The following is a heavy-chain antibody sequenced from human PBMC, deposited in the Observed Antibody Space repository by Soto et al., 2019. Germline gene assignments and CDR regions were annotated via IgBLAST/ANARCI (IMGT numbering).Heavy chain of an antibody. CDR3: ANLYDYVWGSYRQVDY. Sequence: GASVKVSCKASGGTFSSYAISWVRQAPGQGLEWMGGIIPIFGTANYAQKFQGRVTITADESTSTAYMELSSLRSEDTAVYYCANLYDYVWGSYRQVDYWGQGTLVTVSS. J-gene: IGHJ4*02. V-gene: IGHV1-69*13. CDR2: IIPIFGTA. D-gene: IGHD3-16*02. CDR1: GGTFSSYA.